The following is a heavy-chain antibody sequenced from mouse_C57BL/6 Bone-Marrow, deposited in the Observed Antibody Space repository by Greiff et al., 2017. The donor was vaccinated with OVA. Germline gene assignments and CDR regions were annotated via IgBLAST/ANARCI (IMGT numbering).Heavy chain of an antibody. CDR2: INPGSGGT. V-gene: IGHV1-54*01. Sequence: QVQLQQSGAELVRPGTSVKVSCKASGYAFTNYLIEWVKQRPGQGLEWIGVINPGSGGTNYNEKFKGKATLTADKSSSTAYMQLSSLTSEDSAVYFCARSNWEGFAYWGQGTSVTVSS. CDR1: GYAFTNYL. D-gene: IGHD4-1*01. CDR3: ARSNWEGFAY. J-gene: IGHJ4*01.